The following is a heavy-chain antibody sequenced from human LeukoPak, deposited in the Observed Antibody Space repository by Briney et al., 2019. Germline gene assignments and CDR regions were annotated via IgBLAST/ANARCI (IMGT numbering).Heavy chain of an antibody. CDR3: ARCYPRGYYYYYMDV. J-gene: IGHJ6*03. Sequence: GASVKVSCKASGYTFTSYGISWVRQAPGQGLEWMGWISAYNGNTNYAQKLQGRVTMTTDTSTSTAYMELRSLRSDDTAAYSCARCYPRGYYYYYMDVWGKGTTVTVSS. V-gene: IGHV1-18*01. CDR2: ISAYNGNT. D-gene: IGHD3-16*02. CDR1: GYTFTSYG.